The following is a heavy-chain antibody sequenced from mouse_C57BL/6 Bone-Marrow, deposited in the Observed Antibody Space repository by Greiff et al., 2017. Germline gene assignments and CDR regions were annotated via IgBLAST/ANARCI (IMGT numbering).Heavy chain of an antibody. V-gene: IGHV14-4*01. CDR2: IYPENGDT. Sequence: VQLQQSGAELVRPGASVKLSCTASGFNIKDDYMHWVKQRPEQGLEWIGWIYPENGDTEYASKFQGKATITADTSSNTAYLQLSSLTSEDTAVYYCTTILRSYFGYWGQGTTLTVSS. J-gene: IGHJ2*01. CDR1: GFNIKDDY. CDR3: TTILRSYFGY.